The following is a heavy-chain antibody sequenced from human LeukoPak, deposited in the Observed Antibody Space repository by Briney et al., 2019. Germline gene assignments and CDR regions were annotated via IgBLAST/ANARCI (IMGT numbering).Heavy chain of an antibody. CDR2: ISYDGGKK. D-gene: IGHD5-12*01. Sequence: PGRSLRLSCAASGFTFRNYGMHWVRQAPGKGLEWVAVISYDGGKKYSTDSVKGRFTISRDDSQNTVSLQMNSLRTEDTAVYYCATKGSGYSGYVDYWGQGTLVTVSS. CDR3: ATKGSGYSGYVDY. V-gene: IGHV3-30*03. J-gene: IGHJ4*02. CDR1: GFTFRNYG.